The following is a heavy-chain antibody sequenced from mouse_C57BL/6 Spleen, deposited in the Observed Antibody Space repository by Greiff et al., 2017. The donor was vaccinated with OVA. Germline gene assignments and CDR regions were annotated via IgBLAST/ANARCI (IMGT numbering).Heavy chain of an antibody. V-gene: IGHV1-4*01. CDR1: GYTFTSYT. CDR3: ARGRYDYDGYYFDY. D-gene: IGHD2-4*01. CDR2: INPSSGYT. Sequence: VKLQESGAELARPGASVKMSCKASGYTFTSYTMHWVKQRPGQGLEWIGYINPSSGYTKSNQKFKDKATLTADKSSSTAYMQLSSLTSEDSAVYYCARGRYDYDGYYFDYGGQGTTLTVSS. J-gene: IGHJ2*01.